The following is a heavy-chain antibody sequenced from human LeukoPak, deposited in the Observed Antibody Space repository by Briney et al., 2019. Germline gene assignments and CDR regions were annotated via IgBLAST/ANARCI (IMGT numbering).Heavy chain of an antibody. CDR1: GFTFSSYA. CDR2: ISGSGGST. Sequence: PGGSLRLSCAASGFTFSSYAMSWVRQAPGKGLEWVSAISGSGGSTYYADSVKGRSTISRDNSKNTLYLQMNSLRAEDTAVYYCAKDKRGDREMATISWGQGTLVTVSS. D-gene: IGHD5-24*01. V-gene: IGHV3-23*01. J-gene: IGHJ4*02. CDR3: AKDKRGDREMATIS.